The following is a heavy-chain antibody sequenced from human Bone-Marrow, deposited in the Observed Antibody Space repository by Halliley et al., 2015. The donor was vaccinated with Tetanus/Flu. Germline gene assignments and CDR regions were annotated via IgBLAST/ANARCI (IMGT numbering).Heavy chain of an antibody. CDR2: IYYSGST. V-gene: IGHV4-59*01. Sequence: TLSLTCTVSGGSISSYYWSWIRQPPGKGLEWIGYIYYSGSTDYNPSLKSRVTISVDTSKNQFSLKLSSVTAADTAVYYCARGTYYYDSSGYYPQNNWFDPWGRGTLVTVSS. CDR1: GGSISSYY. J-gene: IGHJ5*02. D-gene: IGHD3-22*01. CDR3: ARGTYYYDSSGYYPQNNWFDP.